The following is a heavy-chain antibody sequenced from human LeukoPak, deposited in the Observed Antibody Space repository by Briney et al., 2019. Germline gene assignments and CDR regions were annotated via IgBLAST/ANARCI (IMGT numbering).Heavy chain of an antibody. CDR3: VRRYCSSNSCYYFDY. V-gene: IGHV1-2*02. Sequence: GASVKVSCKASGFTFTAYYMHWVRQAPGQGLEWMGWINPSSGATNYAQNFQGRVTMTRDTSVSTAYMELCGLRSDDTAVYYCVRRYCSSNSCYYFDYWGQGTLVTVPS. J-gene: IGHJ4*02. CDR2: INPSSGAT. D-gene: IGHD2-2*01. CDR1: GFTFTAYY.